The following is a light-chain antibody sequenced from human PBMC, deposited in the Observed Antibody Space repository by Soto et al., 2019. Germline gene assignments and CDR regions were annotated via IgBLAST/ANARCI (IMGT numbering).Light chain of an antibody. J-gene: IGKJ4*01. CDR2: GAS. Sequence: EIVLTQSPGTMSLSPGERATLSCRASQSVSRSYFAWYQQKPGQAPRLLIYGASRRATGIPDRFSGSGSGTDFALTISRLEPEDFAVYYCQQYGSSPPVTFGGGTRVEIK. V-gene: IGKV3-20*01. CDR3: QQYGSSPPVT. CDR1: QSVSRSY.